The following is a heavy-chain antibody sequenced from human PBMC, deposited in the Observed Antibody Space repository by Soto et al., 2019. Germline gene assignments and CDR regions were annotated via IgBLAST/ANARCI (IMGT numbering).Heavy chain of an antibody. CDR3: ARDLTDYYYGMDV. CDR2: IYYSGST. CDR1: GGSISSGGYY. V-gene: IGHV4-61*08. Sequence: PSETLSLTCTVSGGSISSGGYYWSWIRQHPGKGLEWIGYIYYSGSTNYNPSLKSRVTISVDTSKNQFSLKLSSVTAADTAAYYCARDLTDYYYGMDVWGQGTTVTVSS. J-gene: IGHJ6*02.